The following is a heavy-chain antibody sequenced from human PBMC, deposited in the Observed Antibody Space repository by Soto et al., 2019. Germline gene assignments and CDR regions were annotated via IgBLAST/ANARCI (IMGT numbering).Heavy chain of an antibody. CDR2: IIPIFGTA. Sequence: QVQLVQSGAEVKKPGSSVKVSCKASGGTFSSYSINWVRQAPGQGLEWMGEIIPIFGTANYAKKFQGRVTITAGESTSTAYMELNSLRSEDTAVYYCARHSGRHAGGIDYWGQGTLVTVSS. V-gene: IGHV1-69*01. CDR1: GGTFSSYS. CDR3: ARHSGRHAGGIDY. D-gene: IGHD1-26*01. J-gene: IGHJ4*02.